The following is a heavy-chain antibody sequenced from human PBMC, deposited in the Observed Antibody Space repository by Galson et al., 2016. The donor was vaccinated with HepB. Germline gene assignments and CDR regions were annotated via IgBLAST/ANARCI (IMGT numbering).Heavy chain of an antibody. CDR2: IYTAGAT. CDR1: GFSVSRSY. CDR3: AREYDDYAV. Sequence: SLRLSCAASGFSVSRSYMTWVRQAPGKGLQWVSVIYTAGATYYADSVKGRFTISRHNSKNTLFLQMNSLRAEDTAVYYCAREYDDYAVWGQGTTVTVSS. D-gene: IGHD4-17*01. V-gene: IGHV3-53*04. J-gene: IGHJ6*02.